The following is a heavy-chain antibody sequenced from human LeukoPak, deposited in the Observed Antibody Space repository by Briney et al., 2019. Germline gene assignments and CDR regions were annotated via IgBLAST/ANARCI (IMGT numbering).Heavy chain of an antibody. CDR3: ARDLRWEQRGAFDI. V-gene: IGHV4-39*02. CDR1: GGSISSSSYY. CDR2: IYYSGST. J-gene: IGHJ3*02. Sequence: PSETLSLTCTVSGGSISSSSYYWGWIRQPPGKGLEWIGSIYYSGSTYYNPSLKSRVTISVDTSKNQFSLKLSSVTAADTAVYYCARDLRWEQRGAFDIWGQGTMVIISS. D-gene: IGHD1-26*01.